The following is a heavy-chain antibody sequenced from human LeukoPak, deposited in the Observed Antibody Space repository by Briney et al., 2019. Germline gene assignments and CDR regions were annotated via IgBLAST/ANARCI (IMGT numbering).Heavy chain of an antibody. V-gene: IGHV3-21*01. D-gene: IGHD1-14*01. CDR2: ISSSSSYI. CDR3: ARAHPRYYYDF. CDR1: GFTFSSYS. Sequence: GGSLRLSCAASGFTFSSYSMNWVRQAPGKGLEWVSSISSSSSYIYYADSVKGRFTISRDNAKNSLYPQMNSLRAEDTAAYYCARAHPRYYYDFWGQGTLVTVSS. J-gene: IGHJ4*02.